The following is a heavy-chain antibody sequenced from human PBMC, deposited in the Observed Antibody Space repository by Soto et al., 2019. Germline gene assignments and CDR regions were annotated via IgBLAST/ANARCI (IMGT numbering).Heavy chain of an antibody. J-gene: IGHJ4*02. CDR3: ARDDSGFSGSHYIDYFNY. CDR1: GYTFTSYA. CDR2: INAGNGNT. V-gene: IGHV1-3*01. D-gene: IGHD1-26*01. Sequence: ASVKASCKASGYTFTSYAMHWVRQAPGQRLEWMGWINAGNGNTKYSQKFQGRVTITRDTSASTAYMQLSSLTSEDTAVYYCARDDSGFSGSHYIDYFNYWGQGALVPVSS.